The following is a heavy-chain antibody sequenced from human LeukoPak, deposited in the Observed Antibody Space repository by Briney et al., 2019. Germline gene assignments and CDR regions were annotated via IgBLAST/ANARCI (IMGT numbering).Heavy chain of an antibody. D-gene: IGHD3-10*01. V-gene: IGHV4-34*01. CDR1: GGSLSGYY. CDR2: INYSGST. CDR3: ARVLGSGNYYKALDS. Sequence: SETLSLTCALYGGSLSGYYWSWIRQPPGKGLDWIGEINYSGSTNYNPSLKSRVTISADTSKNQFSLQLYSVTAADTAVYYCARVLGSGNYYKALDSWGQGTLVTVSS. J-gene: IGHJ4*02.